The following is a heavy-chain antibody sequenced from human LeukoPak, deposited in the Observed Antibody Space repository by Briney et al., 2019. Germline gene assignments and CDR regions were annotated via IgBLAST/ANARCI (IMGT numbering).Heavy chain of an antibody. J-gene: IGHJ4*02. CDR2: IAHDGSNK. Sequence: GGSLKLSCAASGFTFSNYVMQWVRQAPGRGLEWVALIAHDGSNKYYADSVKGRFTISRENSKSTVYLQMNSLRPEDTAVYYCARDISTGGFGELYVYWGQGTLVTVSS. V-gene: IGHV3-30*03. D-gene: IGHD3-10*01. CDR1: GFTFSNYV. CDR3: ARDISTGGFGELYVY.